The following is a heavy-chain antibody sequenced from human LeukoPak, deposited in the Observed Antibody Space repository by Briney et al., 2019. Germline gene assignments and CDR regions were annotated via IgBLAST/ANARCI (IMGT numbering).Heavy chain of an antibody. V-gene: IGHV1-58*01. CDR3: AKDITNLAAAGTGAFDI. D-gene: IGHD6-13*01. J-gene: IGHJ3*02. Sequence: ASVKVSCKASGFTFTSSAVQWVRQARGQRLEWIGWIVVGSGNTNYAQKFQERVTITRDMSTSTAYMELSSLRAEDTALYYCAKDITNLAAAGTGAFDIWGQGTMVTVSS. CDR1: GFTFTSSA. CDR2: IVVGSGNT.